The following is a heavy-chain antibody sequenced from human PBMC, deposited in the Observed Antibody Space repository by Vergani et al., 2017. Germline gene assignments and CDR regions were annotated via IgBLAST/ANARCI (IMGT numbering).Heavy chain of an antibody. V-gene: IGHV3-30-3*01. CDR2: ISFDGTNE. CDR3: VRDRGLCAGGRCYTEAWDY. J-gene: IGHJ4*02. CDR1: GFALNRHA. Sequence: QVQLEESGGGVVQPGRSLRLSCVVSGFALNRHAMYWVRQAPGKGLEWVVGISFDGTNEYYPDLVKGRFTISRDIAKNTLYLQVRSLRLEDTGVYHCVRDRGLCAGGRCYTEAWDYWGQGTPVTVSS. D-gene: IGHD2-2*02.